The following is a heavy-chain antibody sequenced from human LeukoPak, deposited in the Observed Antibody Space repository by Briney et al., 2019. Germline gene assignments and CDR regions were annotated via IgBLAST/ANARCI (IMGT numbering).Heavy chain of an antibody. CDR2: ISSSSSYI. Sequence: GGSLRLSCAASGFTFSSYSMNWVRQAPGKGLVWVSSISSSSSYIYYADSVKGRFTISRDNAKNSLYLQMNSLRAEDTAVYYCARDGRVGGYSYGLDYWGQGTLVTVSS. V-gene: IGHV3-21*01. D-gene: IGHD5-18*01. CDR3: ARDGRVGGYSYGLDY. J-gene: IGHJ4*02. CDR1: GFTFSSYS.